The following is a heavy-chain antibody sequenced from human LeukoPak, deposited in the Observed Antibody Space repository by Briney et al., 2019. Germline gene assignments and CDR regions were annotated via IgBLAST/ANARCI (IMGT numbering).Heavy chain of an antibody. CDR2: IRSTGSST. Sequence: PGGSLRLSCTASGFTFRDYYVTWIRQAPGKVLEWMSYIRSTGSSTAYADSVKGRFAISRDNAKNSLYQQMNGLRVEDTAIYYCARVYYASWSGQPLSQHWLDPWGQGTLVTVSS. CDR1: GFTFRDYY. CDR3: ARVYYASWSGQPLSQHWLDP. D-gene: IGHD3-3*01. J-gene: IGHJ5*02. V-gene: IGHV3-11*04.